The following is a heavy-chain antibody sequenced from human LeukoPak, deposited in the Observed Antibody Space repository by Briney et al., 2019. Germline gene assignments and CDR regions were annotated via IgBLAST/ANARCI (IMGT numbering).Heavy chain of an antibody. CDR2: MNPNSGNT. CDR3: ARSTILRYFDSYYYYYGMDV. J-gene: IGHJ6*02. D-gene: IGHD3-9*01. V-gene: IGHV1-8*01. CDR1: GYTFTGYD. Sequence: ASVKVSCKASGYTFTGYDINWVRQATGQGLEWMGWMNPNSGNTGYAQKFQGRVTMTRNTSISTAYMELSSLRSEDTAVYYCARSTILRYFDSYYYYYGMDVWGQGTTVTVSS.